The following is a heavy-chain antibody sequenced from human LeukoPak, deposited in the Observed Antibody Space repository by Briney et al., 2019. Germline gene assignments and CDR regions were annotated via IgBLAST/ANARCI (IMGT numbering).Heavy chain of an antibody. V-gene: IGHV4-59*08. CDR1: GGSISSYY. D-gene: IGHD3-10*01. J-gene: IGHJ6*02. CDR3: ARPSAYYYYGMDV. CDR2: IYYSGST. Sequence: KPSETLSLTCTVSGGSISSYYWSWVRQPPGKGLGWIGYIYYSGSTNYNPSLKSRVTISVDTSKNQFSLKLSSVTAADTAVYYCARPSAYYYYGMDVWGQGTTVTVS.